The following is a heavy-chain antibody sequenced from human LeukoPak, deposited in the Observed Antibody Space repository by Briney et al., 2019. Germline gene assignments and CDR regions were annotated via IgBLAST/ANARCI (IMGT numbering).Heavy chain of an antibody. J-gene: IGHJ4*02. D-gene: IGHD1-26*01. CDR1: GFTFDDYA. Sequence: GGSLRLSCAASGFTFDDYAMHWVRQAPGKGLEWVSGISWNSGSIGYADSVKGRFTISRDNAKNTLHLQMNSLRAEDTAVYYCARSISGSYGSVDYWGQGTLVTVSS. V-gene: IGHV3-9*01. CDR3: ARSISGSYGSVDY. CDR2: ISWNSGSI.